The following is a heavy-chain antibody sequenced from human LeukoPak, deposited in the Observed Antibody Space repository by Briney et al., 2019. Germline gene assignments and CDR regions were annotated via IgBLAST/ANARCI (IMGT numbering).Heavy chain of an antibody. V-gene: IGHV3-30*18. CDR1: GFTFSSYW. Sequence: GGSLRLSCAASGFTFSSYWMTWVRQAPGKGLEWVAVISFDGSSKDYAESVKGRFTISRDNSKNTLYLQMNSLRVEDTAVYYCAKAADQYYYYYFYYMDVWGKGTMVTVSS. J-gene: IGHJ6*03. CDR3: AKAADQYYYYYFYYMDV. CDR2: ISFDGSSK. D-gene: IGHD2-2*01.